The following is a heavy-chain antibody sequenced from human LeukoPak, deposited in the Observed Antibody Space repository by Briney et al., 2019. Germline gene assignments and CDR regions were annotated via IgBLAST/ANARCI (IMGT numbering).Heavy chain of an antibody. CDR2: INHSGST. CDR3: ARVGYGGNSLDY. J-gene: IGHJ4*02. D-gene: IGHD4-23*01. Sequence: KPSETLSLTCAVYGGSFSGYYWSWIRQPPGKGLEWIGEINHSGSTNYNPSLKSQVTISVDTSKNQFSLKLSSVTAADTAVYYCARVGYGGNSLDYWGQGTLVTVSS. CDR1: GGSFSGYY. V-gene: IGHV4-34*01.